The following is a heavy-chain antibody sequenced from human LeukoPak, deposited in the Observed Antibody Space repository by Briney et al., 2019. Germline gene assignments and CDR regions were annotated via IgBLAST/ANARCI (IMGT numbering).Heavy chain of an antibody. Sequence: GASVKVSCKASGYTFTGYYMHWVRQAPGQGLEWIGRINPNSGGTNYAQKFQGRGTMTRDTSISTAYMELSRLRSDDTAVYYCARWGGYSHYYYMDVWGKGTTVTVSS. J-gene: IGHJ6*03. D-gene: IGHD5-12*01. V-gene: IGHV1-2*06. CDR3: ARWGGYSHYYYMDV. CDR1: GYTFTGYY. CDR2: INPNSGGT.